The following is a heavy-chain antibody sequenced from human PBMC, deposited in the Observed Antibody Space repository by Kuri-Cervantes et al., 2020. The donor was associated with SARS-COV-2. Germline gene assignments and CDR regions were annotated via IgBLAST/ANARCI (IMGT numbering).Heavy chain of an antibody. V-gene: IGHV3-30*03. CDR2: ISYDGSNK. J-gene: IGHJ4*02. CDR1: GFTFSSYG. CDR3: ADWEPLQL. Sequence: GESLKISCAASGFTFSSYGMHWVRQAPDKGLEWVAVISYDGSNKYYADSVKGRFTISRDNSRNTLYLQMNSLRAEDTAVYYCADWEPLQLWGQGTLVTVSS. D-gene: IGHD1-26*01.